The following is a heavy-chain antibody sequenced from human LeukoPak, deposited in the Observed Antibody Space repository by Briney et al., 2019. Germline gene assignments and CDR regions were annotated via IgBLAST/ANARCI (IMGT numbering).Heavy chain of an antibody. CDR1: GFTFSYYS. CDR3: VKGGCCSGGTCSRLLTYFDY. CDR2: ISSDGGST. V-gene: IGHV3-64D*09. D-gene: IGHD2-15*01. Sequence: GGSLRLSCSASGFTFSYYSMHWVRQAPGRGLEYVSTISSDGGSTYYADSMKGRFTISRDNSKNTLYLQMTSLGTEDTAVYYCVKGGCCSGGTCSRLLTYFDYWGQGTLVTVSS. J-gene: IGHJ4*02.